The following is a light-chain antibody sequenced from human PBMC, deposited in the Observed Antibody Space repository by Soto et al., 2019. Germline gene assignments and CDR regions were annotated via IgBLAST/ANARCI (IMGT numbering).Light chain of an antibody. CDR1: QSISSY. V-gene: IGKV1-39*01. CDR3: QQSYSTPQT. J-gene: IGKJ2*01. Sequence: DIQMTQSPSSLSASVGDRVTITCRASQSISSYLNWDQQKPGKAPKLLIYAASSLQSGVPSRFSGSGSGTAFTLTISSLQPEDFETYDCQQSYSTPQTFGQGIKLEIK. CDR2: AAS.